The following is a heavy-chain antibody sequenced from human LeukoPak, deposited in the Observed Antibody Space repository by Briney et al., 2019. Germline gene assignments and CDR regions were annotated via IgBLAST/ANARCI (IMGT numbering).Heavy chain of an antibody. CDR3: ARQGYDILTGYYIWAFDI. V-gene: IGHV5-51*01. Sequence: GESLKISCKASGYTFTSNWIGWVRQMPGKGLEWMGIIYPGDSDTRYSPSFQGQVTISADKSISTAYLQWSSLKASDTAMYYCARQGYDILTGYYIWAFDIWGQGTMVTVSS. CDR1: GYTFTSNW. CDR2: IYPGDSDT. J-gene: IGHJ3*02. D-gene: IGHD3-9*01.